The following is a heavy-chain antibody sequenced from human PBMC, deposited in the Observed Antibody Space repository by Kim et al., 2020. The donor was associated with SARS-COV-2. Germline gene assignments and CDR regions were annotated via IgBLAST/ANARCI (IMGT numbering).Heavy chain of an antibody. Sequence: GGFLRLSCAASGFTLSSYSMIWVRQAPGKGLEWVSYIRTSSSNIYYADSVKGRFTISRDNAKNSLYLQMNSLRDEDTAVYYCARDNWADYWGQGTLVTVSS. CDR1: GFTLSSYS. D-gene: IGHD3-16*01. J-gene: IGHJ4*02. CDR3: ARDNWADY. CDR2: IRTSSSNI. V-gene: IGHV3-48*02.